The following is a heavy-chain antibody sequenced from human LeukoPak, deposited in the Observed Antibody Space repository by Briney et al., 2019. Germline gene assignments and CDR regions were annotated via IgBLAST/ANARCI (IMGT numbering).Heavy chain of an antibody. CDR3: ARDTVVPAAFDY. V-gene: IGHV3-21*01. D-gene: IGHD2-2*01. Sequence: GGSLRLSCAASGFTFNSYSMNWVRQAPGKGLEWVSSISSSSSYIYYADSVKGRFTISRDNAKNSLYLQMNSLRAEDTAVYYCARDTVVPAAFDYWGQGTLVTVSS. J-gene: IGHJ4*02. CDR2: ISSSSSYI. CDR1: GFTFNSYS.